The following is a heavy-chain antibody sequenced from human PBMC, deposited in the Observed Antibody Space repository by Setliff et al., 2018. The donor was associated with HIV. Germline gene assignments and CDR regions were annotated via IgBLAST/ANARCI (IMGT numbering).Heavy chain of an antibody. J-gene: IGHJ5*02. D-gene: IGHD3-10*01. Sequence: ASETLSLTCTIFGGSFSNYRWSWIRQPAGRGLEWIGRIYRSGTTDYKPSLKSRVSMSLDTSRNQFPLKLTSVTAEDTAVYYCARDRHYSGLGSYGPWGPGILVTVSS. CDR2: IYRSGTT. CDR3: ARDRHYSGLGSYGP. CDR1: GGSFSNYR. V-gene: IGHV4-4*07.